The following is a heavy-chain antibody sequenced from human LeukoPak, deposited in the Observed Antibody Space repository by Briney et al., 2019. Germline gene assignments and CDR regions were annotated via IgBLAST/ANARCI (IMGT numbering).Heavy chain of an antibody. D-gene: IGHD3-22*01. Sequence: ASVKVSCKASGYTFTSYGISWVRQAPGQGLEWMGWISAYNGNTNYAQKLQGRVTMTTDTSTSTAYMELRSLRSDDTAVYYCARAHYYDSTRGGYAFDIWGQGTMVTVSS. CDR2: ISAYNGNT. CDR3: ARAHYYDSTRGGYAFDI. CDR1: GYTFTSYG. J-gene: IGHJ3*02. V-gene: IGHV1-18*01.